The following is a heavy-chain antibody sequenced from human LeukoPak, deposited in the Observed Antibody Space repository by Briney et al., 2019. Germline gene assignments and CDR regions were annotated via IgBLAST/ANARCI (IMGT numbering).Heavy chain of an antibody. CDR1: GGTFSSYA. V-gene: IGHV1-69*13. J-gene: IGHJ4*02. CDR2: IIPIFGTA. D-gene: IGHD3-16*02. Sequence: SVKVSCKASGGTFSSYAISWVRQAPGQGLEWMGGIIPIFGTANYTQKFQGRVTITADESTSTAYMELSSLKSEDTAVYYCARGPDDYIWGSHRYDWGQGTLVTVSS. CDR3: ARGPDDYIWGSHRYD.